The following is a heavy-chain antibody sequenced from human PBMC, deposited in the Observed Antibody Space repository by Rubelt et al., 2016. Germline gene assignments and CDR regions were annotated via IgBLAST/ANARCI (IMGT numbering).Heavy chain of an antibody. CDR3: ANYLNSGVHTFDY. V-gene: IGHV3-23*01. J-gene: IGHJ4*02. Sequence: EVQLFESGGGLVQPGGCLSLSCADSGLPFSSYAMSWVRQAPGKGLEWVSAISGSGGRTYYADSVKGRFNISRDNSKNTLYLQVNSLRAEDTAVYYCANYLNSGVHTFDYWGQGTLVTVSS. D-gene: IGHD1-26*01. CDR2: ISGSGGRT. CDR1: GLPFSSYA.